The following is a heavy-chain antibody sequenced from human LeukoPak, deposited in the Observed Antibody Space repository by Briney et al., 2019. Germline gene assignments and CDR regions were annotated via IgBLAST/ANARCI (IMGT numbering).Heavy chain of an antibody. CDR2: ISSSSSTI. CDR1: GFTFSSYS. CDR3: ARDGTGSPYCYYMDV. J-gene: IGHJ6*03. V-gene: IGHV3-48*04. Sequence: GGSLRLSCAASGFTFSSYSMNWVRQAPGKGLEWVSYISSSSSTIYYADSVKGRFTISRDNAKNSLYLQMNSLRAEDTAVYYCARDGTGSPYCYYMDVWGKGTTVTVSS. D-gene: IGHD1-1*01.